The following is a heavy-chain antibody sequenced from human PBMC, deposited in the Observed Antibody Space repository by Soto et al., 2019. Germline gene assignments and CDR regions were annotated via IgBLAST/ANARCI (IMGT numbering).Heavy chain of an antibody. Sequence: SETLSLTCTVSGGSISRGDYFWSWIRQPPGRGLEWIGFIYYSGSTYYNPSLKSRLTLSMDTSKHEFSLKLTAVTAADTAVYYCARRGMNNYSWSWHSSYYYYAMNVCGEGTTVIVSS. D-gene: IGHD2-21*01. J-gene: IGHJ6*02. CDR2: IYYSGST. CDR3: ARRGMNNYSWSWHSSYYYYAMNV. CDR1: GGSISRGDYF. V-gene: IGHV4-30-4*01.